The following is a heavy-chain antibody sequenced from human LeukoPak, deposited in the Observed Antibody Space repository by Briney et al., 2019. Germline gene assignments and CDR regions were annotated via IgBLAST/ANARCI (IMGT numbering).Heavy chain of an antibody. J-gene: IGHJ6*03. CDR1: GGSFSGYY. V-gene: IGHV4-34*01. CDR2: INHSGST. D-gene: IGHD2-2*01. CDR3: ASSTSFRPPRKYYYYMDV. Sequence: SEXXSLTCAVYGGSFSGYYWSWIRQPPGKGLEWIGEINHSGSTNYNPSLKSRVTISVDTSKNQFSLKLSSVTAADTAVYYCASSTSFRPPRKYYYYMDVWGKGTTVTVSS.